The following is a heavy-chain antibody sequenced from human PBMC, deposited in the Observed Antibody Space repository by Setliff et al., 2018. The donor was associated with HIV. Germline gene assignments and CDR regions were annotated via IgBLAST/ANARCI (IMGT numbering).Heavy chain of an antibody. V-gene: IGHV4-61*01. Sequence: KTSETLSLTCTVSGDSVSSRSYYWSWIRQPPGKGLEWIGYIYYSGSTNYNPSLKSRVTISVDTSKNQFSLKLSSVTAADTAVYYCARGAELLWFGELHNIPYFDYWGQGTLVTVSS. CDR3: ARGAELLWFGELHNIPYFDY. D-gene: IGHD3-10*01. J-gene: IGHJ4*02. CDR2: IYYSGST. CDR1: GDSVSSRSYY.